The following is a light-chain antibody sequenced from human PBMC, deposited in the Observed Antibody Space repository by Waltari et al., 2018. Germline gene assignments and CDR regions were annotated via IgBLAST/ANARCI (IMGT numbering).Light chain of an antibody. V-gene: IGKV4-1*01. CDR1: QSVVFSSNNKNY. CDR2: WAS. Sequence: DIVLTPSPDSLAVSLGARATINCKSSQSVVFSSNNKNYLAWYQQKPGQPPKLLITWASTRESGVPDRFSGSGSGTDFTLTISSLQAEDVAVYYCQQCYTFPYTFGQGTKLEIK. J-gene: IGKJ2*01. CDR3: QQCYTFPYT.